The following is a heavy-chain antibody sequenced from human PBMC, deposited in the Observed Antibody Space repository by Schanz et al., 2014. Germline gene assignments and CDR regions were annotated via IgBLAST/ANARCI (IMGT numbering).Heavy chain of an antibody. J-gene: IGHJ6*02. CDR1: GGSISSYS. V-gene: IGHV4-59*12. Sequence: QVQLQESGPGLVKPSETLSLTCTVSGGSISSYSWNWIRQPPGKGLEWIVYIYYSGSTYYNPSLKSRITISVDTSKNQFSLRLSSVTAADTAVYYCARGGRTTYNYYYGMDVWGQGTTVIVSS. CDR3: ARGGRTTYNYYYGMDV. CDR2: IYYSGST. D-gene: IGHD1-1*01.